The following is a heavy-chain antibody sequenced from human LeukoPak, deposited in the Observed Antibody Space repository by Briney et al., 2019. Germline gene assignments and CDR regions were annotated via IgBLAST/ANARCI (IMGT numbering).Heavy chain of an antibody. CDR2: IIPIFGTA. CDR1: GGTFSSYA. V-gene: IGHV1-69*05. Sequence: ASVKVSCKASGGTFSSYAISWVRQAPGQGLEWMGGIIPIFGTANYAQKFQGRVTMTRDTSISTAYTQLSRLSSDDTAVYYCARVDDRGHYYDSSGPRKLFDYWGQGTLVTVSS. J-gene: IGHJ4*02. CDR3: ARVDDRGHYYDSSGPRKLFDY. D-gene: IGHD3-22*01.